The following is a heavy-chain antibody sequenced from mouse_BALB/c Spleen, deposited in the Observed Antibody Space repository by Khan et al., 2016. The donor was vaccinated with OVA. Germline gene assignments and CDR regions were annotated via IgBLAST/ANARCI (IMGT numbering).Heavy chain of an antibody. CDR2: IWAGGSP. V-gene: IGHV2-9*02. J-gene: IGHJ3*01. D-gene: IGHD1-1*01. Sequence: QVQLKESGPGLVAPSQSLSIICTVSGFSLTSYGVHWVRQPPGKGLEWLGLIWAGGSPNYNSALMSRLSISKYNSKSQVFLKMNSLQIDDTAMYCCVRPDYGSAWFAYWGQGTLVTVSA. CDR1: GFSLTSYG. CDR3: VRPDYGSAWFAY.